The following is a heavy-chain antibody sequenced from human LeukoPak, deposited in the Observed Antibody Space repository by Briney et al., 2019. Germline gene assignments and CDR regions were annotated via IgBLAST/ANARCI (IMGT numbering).Heavy chain of an antibody. CDR1: GGSISSYY. D-gene: IGHD6-13*01. J-gene: IGHJ4*02. Sequence: SETLSLTCTVSGGSISSYYWSWIRQPAGKRLEWIGLIYTSGRPTYNPSLKSRVTMSVDTSKNQFSLKLSSVTAADTAVCYCAKIRGPGIAATVDSWGQGTLVTVSS. V-gene: IGHV4-4*07. CDR2: IYTSGRP. CDR3: AKIRGPGIAATVDS.